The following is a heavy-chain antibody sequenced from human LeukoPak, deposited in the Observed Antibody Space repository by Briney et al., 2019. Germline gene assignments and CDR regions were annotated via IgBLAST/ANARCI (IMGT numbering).Heavy chain of an antibody. V-gene: IGHV1-69*13. Sequence: SVKVSCKASGGTFSSYAISWVRQAPGQGLEWMGGIIPIFGTANYAQKFQGRVTITADESTSTAYMELSSLRSEDTAVYYCARDPDDRSGLDAFETWGQGTKVTVS. D-gene: IGHD3-22*01. CDR1: GGTFSSYA. J-gene: IGHJ3*02. CDR2: IIPIFGTA. CDR3: ARDPDDRSGLDAFET.